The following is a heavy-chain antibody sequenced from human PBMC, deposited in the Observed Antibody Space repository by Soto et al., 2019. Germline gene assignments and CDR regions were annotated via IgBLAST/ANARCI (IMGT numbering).Heavy chain of an antibody. J-gene: IGHJ6*02. D-gene: IGHD3-10*01. CDR1: GFPSNKMA. CDR2: VCPQFRTS. CDR3: ARVLYYGSGSYSPYGMDV. V-gene: IGHV1-69*01. Sequence: QGRLWRPGVGLKKPGSSGKFSSKLPGFPSNKMAIGWVRQAPGKGLEWMGGVCPQFRTSNYARKFQGRISITADASTGTVNMELSSLTSEDTAQYYCARVLYYGSGSYSPYGMDVWGQGTTVTVSS.